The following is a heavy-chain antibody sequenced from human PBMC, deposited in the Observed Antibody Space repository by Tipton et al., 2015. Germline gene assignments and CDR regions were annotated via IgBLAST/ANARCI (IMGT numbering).Heavy chain of an antibody. D-gene: IGHD5-18*01. J-gene: IGHJ4*02. Sequence: SLRLSCATSGFSFTTYNMIWVRQAPGKGLEWVANIKPDGTESYYVDSVKGRFTFSRDNAKNSLYLQMSSLRAEDTAVYYCARSGGYGWDHWGQGTLVTVSS. CDR1: GFSFTTYN. V-gene: IGHV3-7*01. CDR3: ARSGGYGWDH. CDR2: IKPDGTES.